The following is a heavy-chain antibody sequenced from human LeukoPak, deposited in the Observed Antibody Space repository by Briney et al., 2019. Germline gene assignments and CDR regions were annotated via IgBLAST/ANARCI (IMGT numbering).Heavy chain of an antibody. CDR3: ARRGSSSDAFDM. J-gene: IGHJ3*02. CDR2: ISHDGSNT. D-gene: IGHD3-16*01. CDR1: GFTFSSYV. V-gene: IGHV3-30*04. Sequence: PGGSLRLSCAASGFTFSSYVMHWVRQAPGKGLEWVAAISHDGSNTYYADSVKGRFTVSGDNSKNTLYLQMNSLRAEDTAVYYCARRGSSSDAFDMWGQGTMVTVSS.